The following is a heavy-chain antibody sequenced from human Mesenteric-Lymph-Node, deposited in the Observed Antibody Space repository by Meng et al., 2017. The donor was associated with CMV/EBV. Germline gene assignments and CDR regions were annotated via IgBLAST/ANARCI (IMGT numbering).Heavy chain of an antibody. Sequence: GESLKISCAASGFTFSSYGMSWVRQAPGKGLEWVSVIYSGGGSTYFADSVKGRFTISRDNSKNTLSLQMNSLRAEDTAVYYCAKGLTGSFNYYYGMDVWGQGTTVTVSS. D-gene: IGHD3-10*01. V-gene: IGHV3-23*03. CDR2: IYSGGGST. CDR3: AKGLTGSFNYYYGMDV. CDR1: GFTFSSYG. J-gene: IGHJ6*02.